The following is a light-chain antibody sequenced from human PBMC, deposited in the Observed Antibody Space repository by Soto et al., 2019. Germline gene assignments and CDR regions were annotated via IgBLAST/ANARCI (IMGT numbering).Light chain of an antibody. J-gene: IGKJ1*01. CDR3: QQYAGSPRT. Sequence: EIVLTQSPGTLSLSPGERGTLSCRASQNLGTLYLAWFQQKSGQAPRLLICSASRRATGIPDRFTGSGSGTDFTLTINSVEPEDFAVYFCQQYAGSPRTFGQGTKVDIK. CDR2: SAS. V-gene: IGKV3-20*01. CDR1: QNLGTLY.